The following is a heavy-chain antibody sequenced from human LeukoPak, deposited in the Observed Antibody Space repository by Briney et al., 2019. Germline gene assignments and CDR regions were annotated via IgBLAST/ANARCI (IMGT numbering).Heavy chain of an antibody. J-gene: IGHJ4*02. CDR3: ARDSGYDDQGFDY. CDR2: ISAYNGNR. D-gene: IGHD5-12*01. Sequence: GASVKVSCKASGYTFTSYGINWVRQAPGQGLEWMGWISAYNGNRNYVQKYQGRVTMTTDTSTSTAYMELRSLRSDDTAVCYCARDSGYDDQGFDYWGQGTLVTVSS. CDR1: GYTFTSYG. V-gene: IGHV1-18*04.